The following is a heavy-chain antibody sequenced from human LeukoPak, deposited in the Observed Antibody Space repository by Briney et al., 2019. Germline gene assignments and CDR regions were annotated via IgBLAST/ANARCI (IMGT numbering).Heavy chain of an antibody. Sequence: GGSLRLSCAASGFTFSPYWMLWVRQAPGRGLVWVSRINPDGTSTGYADSVKGRFTISRDNAKNTLYLQTDSLRAEDTAVYYCAIRRGYTYVDDYWGQGTLVTVSS. V-gene: IGHV3-74*01. J-gene: IGHJ4*02. D-gene: IGHD5-18*01. CDR1: GFTFSPYW. CDR2: INPDGTST. CDR3: AIRRGYTYVDDY.